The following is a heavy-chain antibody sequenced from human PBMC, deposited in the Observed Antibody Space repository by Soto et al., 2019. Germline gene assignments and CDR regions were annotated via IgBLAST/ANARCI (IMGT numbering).Heavy chain of an antibody. D-gene: IGHD2-21*01. CDR2: MNPNSGNT. Sequence: ASVKVSCKASGYTFTSYDINWVRQATGQGLEWMGWMNPNSGNTGYAQKFQGRVTMTRNTSISTAYMELSSLRSEDTAVYYCARIASRFQFNGGMVPYYYYYYMDVWGKGTTVTVSS. J-gene: IGHJ6*03. CDR1: GYTFTSYD. V-gene: IGHV1-8*01. CDR3: ARIASRFQFNGGMVPYYYYYYMDV.